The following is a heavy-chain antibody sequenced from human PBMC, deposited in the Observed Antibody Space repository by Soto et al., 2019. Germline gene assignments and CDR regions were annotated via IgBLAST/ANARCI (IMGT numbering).Heavy chain of an antibody. V-gene: IGHV1-18*01. D-gene: IGHD6-19*01. CDR1: GYTFSNYG. CDR3: ASSIAVAGQDGMDV. CDR2: ISGYNGNT. J-gene: IGHJ6*02. Sequence: QVQLVQSGAEVKKPGASVKVSCKASGYTFSNYGINWVRQAPGQGLEWMGWISGYNGNTNYAQNVQGRVTMTTDTSTSTAYMELRGLRSDDTAVYYCASSIAVAGQDGMDVWGQGTTVTGSS.